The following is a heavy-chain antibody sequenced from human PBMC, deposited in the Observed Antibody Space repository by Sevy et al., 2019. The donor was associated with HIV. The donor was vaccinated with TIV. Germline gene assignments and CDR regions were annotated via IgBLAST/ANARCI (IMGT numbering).Heavy chain of an antibody. V-gene: IGHV3-23*01. Sequence: GGSLRLSCAASGFTFSNYAINWVRQAPGKGLEWVSRISGSGDSTFYADSVKGRFTIFRDNSKNTVNLQMNSLRVEDKAVYYCAKVVVPADIDPLDDYADGMDVWGQGTTVTVSS. J-gene: IGHJ6*02. CDR2: ISGSGDST. CDR1: GFTFSNYA. CDR3: AKVVVPADIDPLDDYADGMDV. D-gene: IGHD4-17*01.